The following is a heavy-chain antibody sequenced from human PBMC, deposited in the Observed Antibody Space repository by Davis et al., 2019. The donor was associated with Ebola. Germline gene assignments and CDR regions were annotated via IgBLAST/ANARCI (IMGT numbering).Heavy chain of an antibody. J-gene: IGHJ5*02. CDR2: IYYTGTT. V-gene: IGHV4-59*01. CDR1: GASISSYS. D-gene: IGHD6-19*01. CDR3: ARTVADPKVAWFDP. Sequence: MPSETLSLTCTVSGASISSYSWSWIRQPPGKGLEWIGYIYYTGTTNYNPSLKSRLTISVDTSKNQFSLKLTSVTAADTAVYYCARTVADPKVAWFDPWGQGTLVTVSS.